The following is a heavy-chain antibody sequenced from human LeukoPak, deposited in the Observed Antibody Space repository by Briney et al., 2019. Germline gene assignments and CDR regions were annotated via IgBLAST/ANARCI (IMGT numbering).Heavy chain of an antibody. Sequence: GGSLRLSCAASAFTFGNYDMHWVRQAPGKGLEWVAFIRYDGSNKYYADSVKGRFTISRDNSKNTLYLQMNSLRAEDTAVYYCAKVGYSSSSHYYYYMDVWGKGTTVTVSS. V-gene: IGHV3-30*02. CDR2: IRYDGSNK. J-gene: IGHJ6*03. CDR3: AKVGYSSSSHYYYYMDV. D-gene: IGHD6-6*01. CDR1: AFTFGNYD.